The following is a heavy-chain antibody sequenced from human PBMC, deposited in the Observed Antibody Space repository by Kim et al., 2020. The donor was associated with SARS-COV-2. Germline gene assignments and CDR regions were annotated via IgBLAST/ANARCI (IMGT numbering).Heavy chain of an antibody. D-gene: IGHD2-2*02. Sequence: SETLSLTCAVYGGSFSGYYWSWIRQPPGKGLEWIGEINHSGSTNYNPSLKSRVTISVDTSKNQFSLKLSSVTAADTAVYYCASCSSTSCYTKPLDYWGQGTLVTVSS. CDR2: INHSGST. CDR3: ASCSSTSCYTKPLDY. V-gene: IGHV4-34*01. CDR1: GGSFSGYY. J-gene: IGHJ4*02.